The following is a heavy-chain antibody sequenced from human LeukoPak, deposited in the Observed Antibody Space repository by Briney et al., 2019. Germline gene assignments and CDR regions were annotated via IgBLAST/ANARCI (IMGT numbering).Heavy chain of an antibody. D-gene: IGHD1-1*01. V-gene: IGHV3-64*01. Sequence: GGSLRLSCAASGFTFSDYAMHWVRQAPGKELEYVSAISSNGGSIHYANSVKGRFTISRDNSKNTLYLQMDSLRAEDTAVYYCARKLYAANGGDYWGQGTLVTVSS. CDR3: ARKLYAANGGDY. J-gene: IGHJ4*02. CDR2: ISSNGGSI. CDR1: GFTFSDYA.